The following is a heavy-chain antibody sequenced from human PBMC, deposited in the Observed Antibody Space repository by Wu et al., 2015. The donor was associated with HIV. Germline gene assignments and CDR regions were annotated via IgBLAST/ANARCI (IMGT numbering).Heavy chain of an antibody. CDR1: GGTFSSYA. CDR3: ARVPNGYTYGYSKYFDY. J-gene: IGHJ4*02. V-gene: IGHV1-69*13. D-gene: IGHD5-18*01. CDR2: IIPIFGTA. Sequence: QVQLVQSGAEVKKPGSSVKVSCKASGGTFSSYAISWVRQAPGQGLEWMGRIIPIFGTANYAQKFQGRVTITADESTTTAYMDLSSLRSEDTAVYYCARVPNGYTYGYSKYFDYWGQGTLVTVSS.